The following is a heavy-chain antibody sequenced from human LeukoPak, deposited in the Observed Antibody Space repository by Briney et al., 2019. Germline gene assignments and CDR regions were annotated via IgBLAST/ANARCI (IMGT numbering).Heavy chain of an antibody. CDR1: GFXFSSYG. CDR2: IWYDGSNK. CDR3: ARDRVATINYYGMDV. D-gene: IGHD5-12*01. Sequence: GESLKISCVASGFXFSSYGMHWVRQTPGKGLEWVAVIWYDGSNKYYADSVKGRFTISRDNSKNTLYLQMNSLRAEDTAVYYCARDRVATINYYGMDVWGQGTTVTVSS. V-gene: IGHV3-33*01. J-gene: IGHJ6*02.